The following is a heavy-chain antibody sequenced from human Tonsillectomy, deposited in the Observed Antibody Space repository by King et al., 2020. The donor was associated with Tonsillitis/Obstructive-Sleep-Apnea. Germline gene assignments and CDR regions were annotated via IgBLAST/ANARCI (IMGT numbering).Heavy chain of an antibody. D-gene: IGHD4-11*01. V-gene: IGHV3-43*02. CDR2: ISGDGGSK. CDR1: GFSFDDYA. Sequence: QLVQSGGGVVQPGGSLRLSCAASGFSFDDYAMHWVRQAPGKGLEWVSLISGDGGSKYYADSVKGRFTISRDNSKNSLYLQMNSLRNEDTALYYCAKGNGYSNWDDLDMGGQGTVVTVFS. CDR3: AKGNGYSNWDDLDM. J-gene: IGHJ3*02.